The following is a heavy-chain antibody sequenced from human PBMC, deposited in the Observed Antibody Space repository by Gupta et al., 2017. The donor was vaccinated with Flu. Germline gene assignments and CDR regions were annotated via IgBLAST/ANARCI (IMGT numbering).Heavy chain of an antibody. CDR3: SRGGLNYVTEHSFDY. V-gene: IGHV3-49*04. Sequence: EVQVVESGGGLVQPGRSLRLSCTASGFTFGGYAMNWVRQAPGKGLEWVGFIRTKVYGGTTEYAAAVKGRITTSRDDSNSIAYLQMNSLKTEDTAVYYCSRGGLNYVTEHSFDYWGQGTLVTVSS. CDR1: GFTFGGYA. CDR2: IRTKVYGGTT. D-gene: IGHD2-21*02. J-gene: IGHJ4*02.